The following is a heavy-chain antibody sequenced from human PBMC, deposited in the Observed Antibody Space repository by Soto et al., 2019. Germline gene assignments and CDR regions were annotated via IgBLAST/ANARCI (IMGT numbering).Heavy chain of an antibody. CDR2: IYYSGST. Sequence: PSETLSLTCTVSGGSISSGGYYWSWIRQHPGKGLEWIGYIYYSGSTYYNPSLKSRVTISVDTSKNQFSLKLSSVTAADTAVYYCARVVEMATQYYSDYWGQGTLVTVSS. D-gene: IGHD5-12*01. J-gene: IGHJ4*02. V-gene: IGHV4-31*03. CDR1: GGSISSGGYY. CDR3: ARVVEMATQYYSDY.